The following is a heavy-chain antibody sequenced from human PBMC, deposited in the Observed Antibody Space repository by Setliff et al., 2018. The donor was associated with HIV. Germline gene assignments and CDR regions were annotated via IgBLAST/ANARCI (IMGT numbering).Heavy chain of an antibody. J-gene: IGHJ4*02. CDR1: GGSFIGSSFQ. CDR2: IAYSGTTMYT. V-gene: IGHV4-39*07. CDR3: ARGPPFAF. Sequence: SETLSLTCTVSGGSFIGSSFQSTWIRQTPGKGLEWIADIAYSGTTMYTNYNPSLESRVIVSEDTSRDQFFLKLTSVTADDTGVYYCARGPPFAFWGQGLLVTVSS.